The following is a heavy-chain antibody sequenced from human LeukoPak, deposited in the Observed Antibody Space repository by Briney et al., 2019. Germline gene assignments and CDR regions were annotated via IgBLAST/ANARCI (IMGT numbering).Heavy chain of an antibody. J-gene: IGHJ5*02. CDR3: ARDSGTTGEVKFDP. V-gene: IGHV4-34*01. CDR2: INHRGST. CDR1: GGSFSDDY. Sequence: SETLSLTCAVYGGSFSDDYWSWIRQPPGKGLEWIGEINHRGSTNYNPSLKSRVTISVDTSKNQFSLKLSSVTAADTAVYYCARDSGTTGEVKFDPWGQGTLVTVSS. D-gene: IGHD3-10*01.